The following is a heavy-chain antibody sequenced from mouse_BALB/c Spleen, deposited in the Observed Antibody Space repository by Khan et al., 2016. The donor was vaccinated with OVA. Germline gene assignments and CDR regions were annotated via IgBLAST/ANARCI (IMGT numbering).Heavy chain of an antibody. J-gene: IGHJ2*01. Sequence: QVQLKQSGAELVKAGASVKMSCKASGYTFTSYWMHWVKQRLGQGLEWFAETNPTNGRTYYNEKFKSKATLNVDKSSSTAYMLLSGPTFEDSAVYYCARIKKIVATYFDYWGQGTTLTVSS. CDR2: TNPTNGRT. D-gene: IGHD1-1*01. V-gene: IGHV1S81*02. CDR1: GYTFTSYW. CDR3: ARIKKIVATYFDY.